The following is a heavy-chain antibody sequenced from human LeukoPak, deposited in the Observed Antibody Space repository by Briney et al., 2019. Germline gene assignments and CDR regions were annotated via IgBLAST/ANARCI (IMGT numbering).Heavy chain of an antibody. Sequence: GESLKISCKGSGYSFTSYWSGWVREMPGKGLEWMGIIYPGDSDTRYSPSFQGQVTISADKSISTAYLQWSSLKASDTAMYYCARRAAAGTGWFDPWGQGTLVTVSS. V-gene: IGHV5-51*01. CDR1: GYSFTSYW. D-gene: IGHD6-13*01. CDR2: IYPGDSDT. J-gene: IGHJ5*02. CDR3: ARRAAAGTGWFDP.